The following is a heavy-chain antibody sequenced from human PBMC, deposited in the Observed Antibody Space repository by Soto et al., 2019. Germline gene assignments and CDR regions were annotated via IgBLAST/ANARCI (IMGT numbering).Heavy chain of an antibody. V-gene: IGHV4-4*07. Sequence: QVQLQESGPGLVKASETVSLTCTVSGGSISSYYWTWIRQPAGKGLEWIGRISTSGTTNYNPSLKSRVTMSVDTSKNQFSLKLSSVTAADTAVYYCARDRTARGDWFDPWGQGTLVTVSS. D-gene: IGHD6-6*01. CDR1: GGSISSYY. CDR3: ARDRTARGDWFDP. CDR2: ISTSGTT. J-gene: IGHJ5*02.